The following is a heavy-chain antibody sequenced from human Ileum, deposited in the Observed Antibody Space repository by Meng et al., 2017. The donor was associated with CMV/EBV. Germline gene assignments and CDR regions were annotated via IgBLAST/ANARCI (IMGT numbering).Heavy chain of an antibody. CDR3: ARETMVRGPHDY. Sequence: CAASGFMFSTYAIHWLRQAPGKGLEWVGVISSDGSNQYYADSVRGRFTISRDNPRNTLYLQMNSLRPEDTAVYYCARETMVRGPHDYWGQGTLVTVSS. CDR1: GFMFSTYA. D-gene: IGHD3-10*01. V-gene: IGHV3-30*14. CDR2: ISSDGSNQ. J-gene: IGHJ4*02.